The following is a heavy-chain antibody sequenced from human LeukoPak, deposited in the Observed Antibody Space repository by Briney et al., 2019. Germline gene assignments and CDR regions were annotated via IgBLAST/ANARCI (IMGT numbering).Heavy chain of an antibody. V-gene: IGHV4-59*01. Sequence: TASETLSLTCTVSGGSISSYYWSWIRQPPGKGLEWIGYIYYSGSTNYNPSLKSRVTISVDTSKNQFSLKLSSVTAADTAVYYCARGFEGYYGSGSYYLFDYWGQGTLVTVSS. D-gene: IGHD3-10*01. CDR1: GGSISSYY. CDR2: IYYSGST. J-gene: IGHJ4*02. CDR3: ARGFEGYYGSGSYYLFDY.